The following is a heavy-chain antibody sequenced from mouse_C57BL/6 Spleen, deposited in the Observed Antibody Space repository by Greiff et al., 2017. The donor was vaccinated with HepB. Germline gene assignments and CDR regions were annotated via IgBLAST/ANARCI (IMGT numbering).Heavy chain of an antibody. J-gene: IGHJ3*01. CDR2: INPNNGGT. D-gene: IGHD4-1*01. CDR1: GYTFTDYY. V-gene: IGHV1-26*01. CDR3: ARPGTGFAY. Sequence: VQLQQSGPELVKPGASVKISCKASGYTFTDYYMNWVKQSHGKSLEWIGDINPNNGGTSYNQKFKGKATLTVDKSSSTAYMELRSLTSEDSAVYYCARPGTGFAYWGQGTLVTVSA.